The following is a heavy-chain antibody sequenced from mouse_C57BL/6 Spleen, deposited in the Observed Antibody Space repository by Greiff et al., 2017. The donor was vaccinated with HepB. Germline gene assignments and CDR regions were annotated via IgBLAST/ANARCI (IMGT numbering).Heavy chain of an antibody. CDR3: ARFSYYGSLFDY. D-gene: IGHD1-1*01. V-gene: IGHV1-66*01. CDR1: GYSFTSYY. Sequence: VQLQQSGPELVKPGASVKISCKASGYSFTSYYIHWVKQRPGQGLEWIGWIYPGSGNTKYNEKFKGKATLTADTSSSTAYMQLSSLTSEDSAVYYCARFSYYGSLFDYWGQGTTLTVSS. J-gene: IGHJ2*01. CDR2: IYPGSGNT.